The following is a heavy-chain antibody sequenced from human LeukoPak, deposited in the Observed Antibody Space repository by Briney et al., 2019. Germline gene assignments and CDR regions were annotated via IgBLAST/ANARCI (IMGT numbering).Heavy chain of an antibody. CDR2: IYSSGNT. D-gene: IGHD1-1*01. Sequence: PSETLSLTCSVSGDSISSGRNYWGWIRRSPGKGLEWIASIYSSGNTHSNPSLKSRVSISVDTSNNQVSLKLYSVTASAAAIYYCARHLSGTTMSHYFDFWGQGTLVTVSS. J-gene: IGHJ4*02. CDR1: GDSISSGRNY. CDR3: ARHLSGTTMSHYFDF. V-gene: IGHV4-39*01.